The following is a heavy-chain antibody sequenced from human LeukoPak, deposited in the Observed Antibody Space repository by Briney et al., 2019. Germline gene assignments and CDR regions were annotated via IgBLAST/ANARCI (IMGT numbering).Heavy chain of an antibody. J-gene: IGHJ4*02. D-gene: IGHD3-22*01. V-gene: IGHV1-18*01. CDR2: ISAYNGNT. CDR1: GYTFTSYG. CDR3: ARDGRPFLGYYYDSSGYYYYFDY. Sequence: ASVKVSCKASGYTFTSYGISWVRQALGQGLEWMGWISAYNGNTNYAQKLQGRVTMTTDTSTSTAYMELRSLRSDDTAVYYCARDGRPFLGYYYDSSGYYYYFDYWGQGTLVTVSS.